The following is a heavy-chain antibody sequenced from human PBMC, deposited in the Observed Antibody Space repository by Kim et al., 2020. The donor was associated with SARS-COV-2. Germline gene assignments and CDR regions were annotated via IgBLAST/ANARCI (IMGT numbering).Heavy chain of an antibody. D-gene: IGHD6-19*01. Sequence: GGSLRLSCAASGFTFSSYSMNWVRQAPGKGLEWVSSISSSSSYIYYADSVKGRFTISRDNAKNSLYLQMNSLRAEDTAVYYCAKSPTDSIAVAHYYNWFDPWGQGTLVTVSS. CDR1: GFTFSSYS. CDR3: AKSPTDSIAVAHYYNWFDP. CDR2: ISSSSSYI. V-gene: IGHV3-21*01. J-gene: IGHJ5*02.